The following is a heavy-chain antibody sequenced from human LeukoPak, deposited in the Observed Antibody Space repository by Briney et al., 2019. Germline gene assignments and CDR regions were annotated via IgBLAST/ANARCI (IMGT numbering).Heavy chain of an antibody. J-gene: IGHJ4*02. D-gene: IGHD3-22*01. CDR3: AKDRPNYHESNGHYYRRNGDY. CDR2: ISSSGDIT. V-gene: IGHV3-23*01. Sequence: PGGPLRLYCAASGFTFHNYAMSWVRQAPGKGLEWVSAISSSGDITFYADSVKGRFTISRDNSRYTLYLQMNSLRAEDAAMYYCAKDRPNYHESNGHYYRRNGDYWGQGTLVTVSS. CDR1: GFTFHNYA.